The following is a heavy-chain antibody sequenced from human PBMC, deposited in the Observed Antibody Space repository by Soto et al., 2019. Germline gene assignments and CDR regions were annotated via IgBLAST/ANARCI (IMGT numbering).Heavy chain of an antibody. CDR1: GGSISSGDYY. V-gene: IGHV4-30-4*02. CDR3: VRGHPFDY. J-gene: IGHJ4*02. Sequence: SETLSLTCTVSGGSISSGDYYWSWIRQPPGKGLEWIGYIYYSGSTYYNPSLKSRVTISVDTSKNHFSLKVSSVSAAETAVYYCVRGHPFDYWGQGTPVTVSS. CDR2: IYYSGST.